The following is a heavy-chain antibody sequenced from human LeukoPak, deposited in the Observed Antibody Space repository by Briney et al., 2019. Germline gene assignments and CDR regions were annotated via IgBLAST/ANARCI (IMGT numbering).Heavy chain of an antibody. CDR2: IHITGGT. V-gene: IGHV4-4*07. Sequence: SETLSLTCTVSDGSISSYYWSWIRQPAGKGLEWIGRIHITGGTRYNPSLKSRITMSLDASKNQFTLKLSTVTAADTAVYYCARNLALGYCRSSRCSSPLFDFWGQGALVTVSS. D-gene: IGHD2-2*01. CDR1: DGSISSYY. CDR3: ARNLALGYCRSSRCSSPLFDF. J-gene: IGHJ4*02.